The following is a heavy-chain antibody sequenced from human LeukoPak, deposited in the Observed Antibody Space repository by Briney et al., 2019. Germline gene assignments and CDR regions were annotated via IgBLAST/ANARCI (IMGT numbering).Heavy chain of an antibody. CDR2: IYYSGST. CDR1: GGSISSYY. D-gene: IGHD3-22*01. Sequence: KPSETLSLTCTVSGGSISSYYWSWIRQPPGKGLEWIGYIYYSGSTNYNPSLKSRVTISVDTSKNQFSLKLSSVTAADTAVYYCARRYYYDSGDAFDIWGQGTMVTVSS. V-gene: IGHV4-59*01. J-gene: IGHJ3*02. CDR3: ARRYYYDSGDAFDI.